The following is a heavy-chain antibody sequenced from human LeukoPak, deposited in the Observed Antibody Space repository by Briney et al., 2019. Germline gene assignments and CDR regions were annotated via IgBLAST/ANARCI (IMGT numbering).Heavy chain of an antibody. Sequence: SVKVSCKASGGTFSSYTISWVRQAPGQGLELMGRIIPILGIANYAQKFQGRVTITADKSTSTAYMELSSLRSEDTAVYYCARERWLQFRCAFDIWGQGTMVTVSS. D-gene: IGHD5-24*01. V-gene: IGHV1-69*04. CDR1: GGTFSSYT. J-gene: IGHJ3*02. CDR2: IIPILGIA. CDR3: ARERWLQFRCAFDI.